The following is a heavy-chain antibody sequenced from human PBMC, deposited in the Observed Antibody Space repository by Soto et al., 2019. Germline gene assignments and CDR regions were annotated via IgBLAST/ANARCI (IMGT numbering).Heavy chain of an antibody. CDR1: GGSFSGYY. D-gene: IGHD6-13*01. CDR2: INHSGST. J-gene: IGHJ4*02. Sequence: SETLSLTCAVYGGSFSGYYWSWIRQPPGKGLEWIGEINHSGSTNYNPSLKSRVTISVDTSKNQFSLKLSSVTAADTAVYYCARVIAAAGIDYWGQGTLVTVSS. V-gene: IGHV4-34*01. CDR3: ARVIAAAGIDY.